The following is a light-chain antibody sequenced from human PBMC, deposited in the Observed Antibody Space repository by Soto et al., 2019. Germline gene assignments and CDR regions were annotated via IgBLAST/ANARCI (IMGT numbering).Light chain of an antibody. Sequence: QSVLTQPPSVSGAPGQRVTISCTGSSSNIGARYNVHWYQHLPGTAPKLLIYANTNRPSGVPDRFSGSKSGTSASLAITGLQAEDEADYYCQSYDDSLSACVFGGGTKLTVL. CDR1: SSNIGARYN. CDR2: ANT. V-gene: IGLV1-40*01. CDR3: QSYDDSLSACV. J-gene: IGLJ2*01.